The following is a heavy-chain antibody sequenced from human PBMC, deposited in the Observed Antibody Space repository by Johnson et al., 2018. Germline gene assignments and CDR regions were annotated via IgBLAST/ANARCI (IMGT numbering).Heavy chain of an antibody. CDR3: AGDYEGGSYSP. Sequence: QVQLVESGGGVVQSGRSLRLSCAASGFTFSNYGMHWVRQAPGKGLEWVALIWYDGNNKYYAASVKGRFTISRDTSNNTVYLQMNSLSAEDTAVYYWAGDYEGGSYSPWGQGTLVTVSS. D-gene: IGHD1-26*01. V-gene: IGHV3-33*01. J-gene: IGHJ5*02. CDR1: GFTFSNYG. CDR2: IWYDGNNK.